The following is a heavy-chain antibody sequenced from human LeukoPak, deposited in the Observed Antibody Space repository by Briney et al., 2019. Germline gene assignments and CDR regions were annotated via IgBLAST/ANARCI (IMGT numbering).Heavy chain of an antibody. CDR2: INPSGGST. CDR3: ARDTVAATRPPNYYMDV. Sequence: ASVKVSCKASGYTFTDDYMHWVRQAPGQGLEWMGIINPSGGSTSYAQKFQGRVTMTRDTSTSTVYMELSSLRSEDTAVYYCARDTVAATRPPNYYMDVWGKGTTVTISS. CDR1: GYTFTDDY. D-gene: IGHD2-15*01. J-gene: IGHJ6*03. V-gene: IGHV1-46*01.